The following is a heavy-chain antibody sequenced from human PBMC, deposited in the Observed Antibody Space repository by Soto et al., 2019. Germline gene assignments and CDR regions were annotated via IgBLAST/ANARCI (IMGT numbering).Heavy chain of an antibody. D-gene: IGHD6-19*01. V-gene: IGHV3-7*05. CDR3: VKEAVGIRGVDPGY. CDR2: IKQDGSEK. Sequence: GGSLRLSCAASGFTFSSSWMSWVRQGPGKGLEWVATIKQDGSEKYYVDSVKGRFTISRDNAKNSLYLQMNSLRVEDTAVYYCVKEAVGIRGVDPGYGAHEPLVPVPS. CDR1: GFTFSSSW. J-gene: IGHJ4*01.